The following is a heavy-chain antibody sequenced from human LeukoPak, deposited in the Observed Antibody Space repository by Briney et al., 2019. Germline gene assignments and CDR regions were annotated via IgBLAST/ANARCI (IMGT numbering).Heavy chain of an antibody. D-gene: IGHD3-22*01. J-gene: IGHJ4*02. CDR2: IYHGGST. CDR3: ARVPDYYDSSGYYDY. Sequence: SETLSLTCAVSGYSISSGYYWGWIRQPPGRGLEWIGSIYHGGSTYYNPSLKSRVTISVDTSKNQFSLKLSSVTAADTAVYYCARVPDYYDSSGYYDYWGQGTLVTVSS. V-gene: IGHV4-38-2*01. CDR1: GYSISSGYY.